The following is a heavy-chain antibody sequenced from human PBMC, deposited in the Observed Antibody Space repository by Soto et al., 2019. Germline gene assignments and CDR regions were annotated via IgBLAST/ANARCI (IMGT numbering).Heavy chain of an antibody. Sequence: GASVKVSCKASGYTFTGYYMHWVRQAPGQGLEWMGWMNPNSGNTGYAQKFQGRVTMTRNTSISTAYMELSSLRSEDTAVYYCARDCSSTSCYVEGDAFDIWGQGTMVTVSS. CDR2: MNPNSGNT. J-gene: IGHJ3*02. CDR1: GYTFTGYY. V-gene: IGHV1-8*02. D-gene: IGHD2-2*01. CDR3: ARDCSSTSCYVEGDAFDI.